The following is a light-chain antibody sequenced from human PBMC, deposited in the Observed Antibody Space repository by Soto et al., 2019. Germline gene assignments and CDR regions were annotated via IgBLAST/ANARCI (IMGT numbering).Light chain of an antibody. J-gene: IGKJ5*01. V-gene: IGKV3-11*01. CDR2: GAF. CDR1: PSVTYY. Sequence: PGEGATLSCRASPSVTYYLAWYQQKPGQPPRLLIYGAFNRAAGIPARFSGSGSGTDFTLTISSLEPEDSAVYYCQQRNIWPPVTFGQGTRLEIK. CDR3: QQRNIWPPVT.